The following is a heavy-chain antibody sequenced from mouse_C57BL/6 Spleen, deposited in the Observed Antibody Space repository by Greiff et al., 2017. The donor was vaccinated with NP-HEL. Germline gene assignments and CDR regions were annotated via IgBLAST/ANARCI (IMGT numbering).Heavy chain of an antibody. J-gene: IGHJ2*01. CDR1: GYTFTSYW. CDR3: ARRDYGSSSPFDY. CDR2: IHPNSGST. V-gene: IGHV1-64*01. D-gene: IGHD1-1*01. Sequence: QVQLQQPGAELVKPGASVKLSCKASGYTFTSYWMHWVKQRPGQGLEWIGMIHPNSGSTNYNEKFKSKATLTVAKSSSTAYMQLSSLTSEDSAVYYCARRDYGSSSPFDYWGQGTTLTVSS.